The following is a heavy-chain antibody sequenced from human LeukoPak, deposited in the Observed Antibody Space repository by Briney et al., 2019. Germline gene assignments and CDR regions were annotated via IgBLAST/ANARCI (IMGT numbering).Heavy chain of an antibody. J-gene: IGHJ6*02. CDR2: ISGSGGST. CDR3: AKDRESGYAPYDMDV. V-gene: IGHV3-23*01. D-gene: IGHD5-12*01. Sequence: GGSLRLSCAASGFTFSSYAMTWVRQAPGKGLEWVSTISGSGGSTFYADSVMGRFTISRDNSKNTLSLHMYSLRAEDTAIYYCAKDRESGYAPYDMDVWGRGTTVTVSS. CDR1: GFTFSSYA.